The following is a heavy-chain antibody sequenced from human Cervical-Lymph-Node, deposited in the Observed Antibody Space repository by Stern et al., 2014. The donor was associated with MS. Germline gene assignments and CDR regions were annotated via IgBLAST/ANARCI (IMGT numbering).Heavy chain of an antibody. CDR2: YYYVGPT. CDR1: GDSISSYTHY. V-gene: IGHV4-39*01. J-gene: IGHJ4*02. CDR3: AKHACTGAACPFDL. Sequence: QLQLQESGPGLVKPSETLSLTCAVSGDSISSYTHYWAWIRQPPGKGLEWIGVYYYVGPTYYTPSLKSPVTISVDTSKNHFSLGLNSVPAADTAVYYCAKHACTGAACPFDLWGQGTLVTVSS. D-gene: IGHD2-8*02.